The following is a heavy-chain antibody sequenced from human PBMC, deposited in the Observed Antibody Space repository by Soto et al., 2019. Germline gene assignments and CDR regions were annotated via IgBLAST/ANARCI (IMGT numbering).Heavy chain of an antibody. CDR1: GYTFTSYG. J-gene: IGHJ6*02. Sequence: GASVKVSCKASGYTFTSYGISWVRQAPGQGLEWMGWISAYNGNTNYAQKLQGRVTMTTDTSTSTAYMELRSLRSDDTAVYYSARASTIVVVPAANPYYHGMDVWGQGTTVTVSS. CDR3: ARASTIVVVPAANPYYHGMDV. V-gene: IGHV1-18*01. D-gene: IGHD2-2*01. CDR2: ISAYNGNT.